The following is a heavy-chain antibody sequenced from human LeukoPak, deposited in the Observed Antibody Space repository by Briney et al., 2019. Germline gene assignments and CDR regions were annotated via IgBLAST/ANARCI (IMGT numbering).Heavy chain of an antibody. J-gene: IGHJ4*02. CDR3: AKTLREYYDILAGTVFDY. D-gene: IGHD3-9*01. V-gene: IGHV3-9*01. Sequence: PGRSLRLSCAASGFTFDDYAMHWVRQAPGKGLEWVSDISWNSGSIGYADSVKGRFTISRDNAKNSLYLQMNSLRAEDTALYYCAKTLREYYDILAGTVFDYWGQGTLVTVSS. CDR2: ISWNSGSI. CDR1: GFTFDDYA.